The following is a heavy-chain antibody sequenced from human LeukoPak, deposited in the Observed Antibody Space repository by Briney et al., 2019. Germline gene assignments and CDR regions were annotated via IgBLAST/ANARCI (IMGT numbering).Heavy chain of an antibody. CDR1: GFTFSNYW. CDR3: ARRNAMDV. CDR2: INRDGSER. J-gene: IGHJ6*02. Sequence: GGSLRLSCAASGFTFSNYWMTWVRQAPGKGLEWVANINRDGSERYYVDSVKGRFTISRDDAKSSLYLQMNSLRAEDTAVYSCARRNAMDVWGQGTTVIVFS. V-gene: IGHV3-7*03.